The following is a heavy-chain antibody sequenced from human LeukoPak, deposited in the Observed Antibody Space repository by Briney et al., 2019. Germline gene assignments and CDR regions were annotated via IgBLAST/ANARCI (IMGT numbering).Heavy chain of an antibody. Sequence: GGSLRLSCAASGFTFSSYGMHWVPQAPGKGLEWVAYIRYDGSNKYYADSVKGRFTISRDNSKNTLYLQMNSLRAEDTAVYYCAKDLDRMIVVVTNFDYWGQGTLVTVSS. CDR1: GFTFSSYG. J-gene: IGHJ4*02. CDR2: IRYDGSNK. CDR3: AKDLDRMIVVVTNFDY. V-gene: IGHV3-30*02. D-gene: IGHD3-22*01.